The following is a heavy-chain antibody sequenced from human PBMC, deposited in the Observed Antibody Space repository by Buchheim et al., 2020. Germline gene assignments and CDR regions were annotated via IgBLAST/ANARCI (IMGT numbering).Heavy chain of an antibody. CDR1: GFTFSSYW. CDR3: ASHGNGDYVYYYYGMDV. J-gene: IGHJ6*02. V-gene: IGHV3-7*01. CDR2: IKQDGSEK. D-gene: IGHD4-17*01. Sequence: EVQLVESGGGLVQPGGSLRLSCAASGFTFSSYWMSWVRQAPGKGLEWVANIKQDGSEKYYVDSVPGRFTISRDNAKHSLYLQMNSLRAEETAVYYGASHGNGDYVYYYYGMDVWGQGTT.